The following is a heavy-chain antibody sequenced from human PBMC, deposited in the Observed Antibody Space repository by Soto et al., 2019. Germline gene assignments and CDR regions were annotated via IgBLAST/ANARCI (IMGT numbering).Heavy chain of an antibody. Sequence: QLQLQESGPGLVKPSETLSLTCTVSGGSISSSSYYWGWIRQPPGKGLEWIGSIYYSGSTYYNPSLKSRVTISVDTSKNQFSLKLSSVTAADTAVYYCARHGGIAAAGTWFDPWGQGTLVTVSS. D-gene: IGHD6-13*01. CDR3: ARHGGIAAAGTWFDP. V-gene: IGHV4-39*01. CDR1: GGSISSSSYY. J-gene: IGHJ5*02. CDR2: IYYSGST.